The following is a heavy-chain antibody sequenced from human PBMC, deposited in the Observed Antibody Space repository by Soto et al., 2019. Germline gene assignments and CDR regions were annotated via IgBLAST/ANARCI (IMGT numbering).Heavy chain of an antibody. V-gene: IGHV4-34*01. D-gene: IGHD2-21*01. Sequence: SETLSLTCAVYGASLSDNYCNWLRQPPGKGLEWIGEINHIGNTNYNPSLRSRVTISIDTSKNPLSLNLRSVSAADTAVYYCARGRGEFDGWGEGTPVTVS. CDR1: GASLSDNY. CDR2: INHIGNT. CDR3: ARGRGEFDG. J-gene: IGHJ5*02.